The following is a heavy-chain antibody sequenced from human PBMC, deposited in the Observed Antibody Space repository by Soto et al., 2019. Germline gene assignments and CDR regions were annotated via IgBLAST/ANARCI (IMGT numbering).Heavy chain of an antibody. CDR2: ISGSGGST. CDR1: GFTFSSYA. CDR3: AKISPSASCHILGCSSTSNAFDI. Sequence: GGSLRLSCAASGFTFSSYAMSWVRQAPGKGLEWVSAISGSGGSTYYADSVKGRFTISRDNSKNTLYLQMNSLRAEDTAVYYCAKISPSASCHILGCSSTSNAFDIWGQGTMVTVSS. V-gene: IGHV3-23*01. J-gene: IGHJ3*02. D-gene: IGHD2-2*01.